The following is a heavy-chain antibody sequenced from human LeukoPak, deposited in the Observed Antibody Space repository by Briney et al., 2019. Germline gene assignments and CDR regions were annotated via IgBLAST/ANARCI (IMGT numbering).Heavy chain of an antibody. Sequence: ASVKVSCKASGYTFSSYAISWVRQAPGQGLEWMGGIIPIFGTANYAQKFQGRVTITADESTSTAYMELGSLRSEDTAVYYCARDPGPYYDYVWGSYRLHPFDYWGQGTLVTVSS. D-gene: IGHD3-16*02. J-gene: IGHJ4*02. CDR1: GYTFSSYA. CDR3: ARDPGPYYDYVWGSYRLHPFDY. CDR2: IIPIFGTA. V-gene: IGHV1-69*13.